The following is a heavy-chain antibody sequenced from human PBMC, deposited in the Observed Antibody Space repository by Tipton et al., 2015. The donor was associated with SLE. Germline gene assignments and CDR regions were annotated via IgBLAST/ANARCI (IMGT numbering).Heavy chain of an antibody. Sequence: TLSLTCTVSGGSISSYYWSWIQQPPGKGLEWIGRIYTSGSTNYNTSLKSRVTMSVDTSKNQFSLNQSSVTAADTAVYYCAREDDDGDYPEAFDIWGQGTMVTVSS. CDR2: IYTSGST. J-gene: IGHJ3*02. CDR1: GGSISSYY. D-gene: IGHD4-17*01. CDR3: AREDDDGDYPEAFDI. V-gene: IGHV4-4*07.